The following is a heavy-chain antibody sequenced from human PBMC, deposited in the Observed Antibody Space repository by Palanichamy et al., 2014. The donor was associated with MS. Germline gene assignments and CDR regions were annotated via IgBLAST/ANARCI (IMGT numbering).Heavy chain of an antibody. D-gene: IGHD2-15*01. V-gene: IGHV3-48*03. CDR1: GFMFSSHE. J-gene: IGHJ3*01. Sequence: EVQLVESGGDLVEPGGSLRLSCEASGFMFSSHEMNWVRQAPRTGLEWISYISSSGGTKYYADSVTGRFTISRDNAKKSLYLQMSSLRAEDTAVYYCAVFDSGVAFDVWGQGTMVTVSS. CDR2: ISSSGGTK. CDR3: AVFDSGVAFDV.